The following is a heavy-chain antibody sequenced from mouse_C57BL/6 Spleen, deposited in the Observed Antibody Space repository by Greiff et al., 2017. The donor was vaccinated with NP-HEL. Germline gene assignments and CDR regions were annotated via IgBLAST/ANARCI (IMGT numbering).Heavy chain of an antibody. D-gene: IGHD1-1*01. CDR3: ARSLRVDYFDY. CDR1: GYTFTSYW. Sequence: QVQLQQPGAELVKPGASVKLSCKASGYTFTSYWMQWVKQRPGQGLEWIGEIDPSDSYTNYNQKFKGKATLTVDTSSSTAYMQLSSLTSEDSAVYYCARSLRVDYFDYWGQGTTLTVSS. V-gene: IGHV1-50*01. CDR2: IDPSDSYT. J-gene: IGHJ2*01.